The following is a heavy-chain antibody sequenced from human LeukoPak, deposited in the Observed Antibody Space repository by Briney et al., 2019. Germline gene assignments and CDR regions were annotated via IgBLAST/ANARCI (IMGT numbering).Heavy chain of an antibody. D-gene: IGHD5-12*01. V-gene: IGHV3-30*19. CDR1: GFTFGSYG. Sequence: GGSLRLSCAASGFTFGSYGMRWVRQAPGKGLEWVAVISYDGSNKYYADSVKGRFTISRDNSKNTLYLQMNSLRAEDTAVYYCARDQGGYSGYDAVGRYFDYWGQGTLVTVSS. CDR2: ISYDGSNK. CDR3: ARDQGGYSGYDAVGRYFDY. J-gene: IGHJ4*02.